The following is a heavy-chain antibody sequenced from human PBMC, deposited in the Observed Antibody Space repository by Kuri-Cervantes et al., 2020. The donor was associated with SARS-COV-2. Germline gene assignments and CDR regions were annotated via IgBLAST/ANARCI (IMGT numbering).Heavy chain of an antibody. V-gene: IGHV1-18*04. D-gene: IGHD2/OR15-2a*01. CDR2: ISTYNGNT. Sequence: ASVKVSCKAFGYTFTSYAISWVRQAPGQGFEWMGWISTYNGNTNYAQKFQGRVTITADKSTSTAYMELSSLRSEDTAVYYCARDSRQLFYGRGGWFDPWGQGTLVTVSS. J-gene: IGHJ5*02. CDR1: GYTFTSYA. CDR3: ARDSRQLFYGRGGWFDP.